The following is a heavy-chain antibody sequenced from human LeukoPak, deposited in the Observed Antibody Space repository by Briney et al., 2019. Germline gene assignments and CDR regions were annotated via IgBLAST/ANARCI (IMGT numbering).Heavy chain of an antibody. CDR3: ASMPLSRPGHIDY. V-gene: IGHV4-59*01. Sequence: SETLSLTCSVSGGSFTSYYWSWTRQPPGKGLKWIGYIYYGGNTNYNSSLKSRVTISVDTPNNQFSLSLNSVTPADTAVYFCASMPLSRPGHIDYWGQGTLVTVSS. CDR1: GGSFTSYY. CDR2: IYYGGNT. D-gene: IGHD2-2*01. J-gene: IGHJ4*02.